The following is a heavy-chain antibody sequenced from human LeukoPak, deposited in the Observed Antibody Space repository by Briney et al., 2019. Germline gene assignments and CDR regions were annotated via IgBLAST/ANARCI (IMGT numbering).Heavy chain of an antibody. CDR2: IYYSGNT. V-gene: IGHV4-39*01. D-gene: IGHD2-21*02. CDR1: GGSISSSSYD. Sequence: SETLSLTCTVSGGSISSSSYDWGWIRQPPGKGLEWFGSIYYSGNTYYNPSLKSRVTIPVDTSKNQFSLKLSSVTAAGTAVYYCARRYCRGDCTFDWFDPWGQGTLVTVSS. J-gene: IGHJ5*02. CDR3: ARRYCRGDCTFDWFDP.